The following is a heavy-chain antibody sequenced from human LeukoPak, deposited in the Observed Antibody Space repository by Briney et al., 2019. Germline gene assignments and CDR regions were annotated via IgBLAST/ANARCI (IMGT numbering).Heavy chain of an antibody. Sequence: PGGSLRLSCAASGFTFSSYAMSGVRQAPGKGLEWVSAISGSGGRTYYADSVKGRFTICRDNYKTPLYLQMHSLRAEDTAVYYCANCYYDSSGCSFDYWGQGTLVTVSS. CDR1: GFTFSSYA. D-gene: IGHD3-22*01. CDR3: ANCYYDSSGCSFDY. V-gene: IGHV3-23*01. CDR2: ISGSGGRT. J-gene: IGHJ4*02.